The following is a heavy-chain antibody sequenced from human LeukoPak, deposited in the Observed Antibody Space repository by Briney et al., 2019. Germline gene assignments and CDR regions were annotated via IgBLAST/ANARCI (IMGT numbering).Heavy chain of an antibody. CDR1: GFTFSSYE. V-gene: IGHV3-48*03. J-gene: IGHJ3*02. Sequence: GGSLRLSCAASGFTFSSYEMNWVRQAPGKGLEWVSYISSSGSTIYYADSVKGRFTISRDNAKKSLYLQMNSLRAEDTAVYYCARARLTDYVWGRRTFDIWGQGTMVTISS. CDR2: ISSSGSTI. D-gene: IGHD3-16*01. CDR3: ARARLTDYVWGRRTFDI.